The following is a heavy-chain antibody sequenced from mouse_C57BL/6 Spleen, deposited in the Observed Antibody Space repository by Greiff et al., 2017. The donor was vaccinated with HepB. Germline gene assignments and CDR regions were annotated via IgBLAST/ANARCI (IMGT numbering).Heavy chain of an antibody. CDR3: ARWWYYGSSSYWYFDV. D-gene: IGHD1-1*01. J-gene: IGHJ1*03. CDR2: INPSNGGT. V-gene: IGHV1-53*01. Sequence: QVQLQQPGTELVKPGASVKLSCKASGYTFTSYWMHWVKQRPGQGLEWIGNINPSNGGTNYNEKFKSKATLTVDKSSSTAYMQLSSLTSEDSAVYYCARWWYYGSSSYWYFDVWGTGTTVTVSS. CDR1: GYTFTSYW.